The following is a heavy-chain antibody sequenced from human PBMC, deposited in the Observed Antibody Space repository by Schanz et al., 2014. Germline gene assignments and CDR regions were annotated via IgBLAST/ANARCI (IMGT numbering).Heavy chain of an antibody. J-gene: IGHJ4*02. V-gene: IGHV4-39*07. D-gene: IGHD3-10*01. Sequence: QLQLQESGPGLVKPSETLSLTCTVSGDSIRSSSYYWDWIRQTPGKGLEWIGTIFYTGITYYNPSVKSRVTMSVDTSNNQFSLNLNSVTAADTAVYYCAREWSSFDYWGQGALVSVSS. CDR2: IFYTGIT. CDR1: GDSIRSSSYY. CDR3: AREWSSFDY.